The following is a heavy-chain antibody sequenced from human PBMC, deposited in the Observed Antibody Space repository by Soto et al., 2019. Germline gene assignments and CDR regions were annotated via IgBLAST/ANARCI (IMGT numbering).Heavy chain of an antibody. J-gene: IGHJ5*02. CDR3: ARLYSSSQNWFDP. V-gene: IGHV3-53*04. D-gene: IGHD6-13*01. Sequence: EVQLVESGGGLVQPGGSLRLFCAASGFTVSSNYMSWVRQAPGKGLEWVSVIYSGGSTYYADSVKGRFTISRHNSKNTLYLQMNSLRAEDTAVYYCARLYSSSQNWFDPWGQGTLVTVSS. CDR1: GFTVSSNY. CDR2: IYSGGST.